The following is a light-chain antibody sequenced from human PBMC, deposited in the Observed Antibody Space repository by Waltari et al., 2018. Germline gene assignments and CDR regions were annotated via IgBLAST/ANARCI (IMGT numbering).Light chain of an antibody. CDR3: SSYTSSSPWV. CDR2: EVS. J-gene: IGLJ3*02. Sequence: SALTQPASVSGSPGQSITISCTGTSSDVGGYNYVSWYQQHPGKAPKLMIYEVSNRPSGVSNRFSGSKSGNTASLTISGLQAEDEADYYCSSYTSSSPWVLGGGTKLTVL. CDR1: SSDVGGYNY. V-gene: IGLV2-14*01.